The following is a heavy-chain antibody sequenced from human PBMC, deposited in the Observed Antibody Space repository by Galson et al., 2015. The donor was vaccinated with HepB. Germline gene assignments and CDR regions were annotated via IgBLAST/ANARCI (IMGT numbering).Heavy chain of an antibody. CDR1: GFGFSDYH. CDR3: ARDRGYYGSGSPDH. J-gene: IGHJ5*02. Sequence: SLRLSCAASGFGFSDYHLHWIRQAPGKGLEWLAYISGSGSHSDYAESVKGRFTISRDNAKNSLSLQMNSLRGEDTAVYYCARDRGYYGSGSPDHWGQGVLVTVSS. V-gene: IGHV3-11*06. D-gene: IGHD3-10*01. CDR2: ISGSGSHS.